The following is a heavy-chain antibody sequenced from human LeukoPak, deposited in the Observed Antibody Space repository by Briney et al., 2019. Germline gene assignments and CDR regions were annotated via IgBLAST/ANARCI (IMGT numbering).Heavy chain of an antibody. Sequence: SETLSLTCTVSGXSISSYYWSWIRQPPGKGLEWIGYIYYSGSTNYNPSLKSRVTISVDTSKNQFSLKLSSVTAADTAVYYCARPAAPDYGGNSVDWYFDLWGRGTLVTVSS. CDR1: GXSISSYY. CDR2: IYYSGST. V-gene: IGHV4-59*01. J-gene: IGHJ2*01. D-gene: IGHD4-23*01. CDR3: ARPAAPDYGGNSVDWYFDL.